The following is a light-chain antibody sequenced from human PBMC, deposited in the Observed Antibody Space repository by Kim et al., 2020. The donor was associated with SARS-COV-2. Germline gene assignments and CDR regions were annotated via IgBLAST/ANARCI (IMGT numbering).Light chain of an antibody. CDR3: SSCAGSNTFV. Sequence: QSALTQPASASGSLGQSVTISCTGTSSDVFSYNYVSWYQQHPGKAPKLMIYEVNKRPSGVPDRFSGSKSGNTASLTVSGLQAEDEADYYCSSCAGSNTFVFGSGTKVTVL. J-gene: IGLJ1*01. V-gene: IGLV2-8*01. CDR1: SSDVFSYNY. CDR2: EVN.